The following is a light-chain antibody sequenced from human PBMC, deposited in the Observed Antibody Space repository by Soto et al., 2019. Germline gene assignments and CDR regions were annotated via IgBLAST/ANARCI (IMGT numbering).Light chain of an antibody. Sequence: QSVLTQPPSVSGAPGQRVTISCTGSSSNIGAGYDVHWYQQLPGTAPKLLIYGNSNRPSGVPDRFSGSKSGTSASLAITGLQAEDEADYYGQSYDSSLSDSYVVFGGGTKLTVL. CDR3: QSYDSSLSDSYVV. CDR1: SSNIGAGYD. J-gene: IGLJ2*01. V-gene: IGLV1-40*01. CDR2: GNS.